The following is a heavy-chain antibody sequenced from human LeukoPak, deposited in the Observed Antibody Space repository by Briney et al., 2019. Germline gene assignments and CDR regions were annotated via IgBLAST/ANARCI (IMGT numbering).Heavy chain of an antibody. V-gene: IGHV3-21*01. J-gene: IGHJ3*02. CDR3: ARDWRDSSGKFPNDAFDI. CDR2: ISSSSSYI. CDR1: GFTFSSYS. D-gene: IGHD3-22*01. Sequence: GGSLRLSCAASGFTFSSYSMNWVRQAPGKGLEWVSSISSSSSYIYYADSVKGRFTISRDNAKNSLYLQMNSLRAEDTAVYYCARDWRDSSGKFPNDAFDIWGQGTMVTVSS.